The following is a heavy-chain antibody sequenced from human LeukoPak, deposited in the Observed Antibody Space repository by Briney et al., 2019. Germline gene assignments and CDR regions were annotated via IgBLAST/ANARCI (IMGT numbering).Heavy chain of an antibody. CDR2: IRYDGSNK. CDR1: GFTFRNYG. Sequence: GGSLRLSCAASGFTFRNYGMHWVRQAPGKGLEWVAFIRYDGSNKYYADSVKGRFTISRDNSKNTLYLQMNSLRPEDTAVYYCAKDGGSPNWYFDLWGRGTLVTVSS. J-gene: IGHJ2*01. V-gene: IGHV3-30*02. D-gene: IGHD2-15*01. CDR3: AKDGGSPNWYFDL.